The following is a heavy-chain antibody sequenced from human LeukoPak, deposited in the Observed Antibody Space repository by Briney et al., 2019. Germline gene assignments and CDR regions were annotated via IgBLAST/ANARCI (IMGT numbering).Heavy chain of an antibody. V-gene: IGHV1-8*03. J-gene: IGHJ5*02. CDR1: GYTFTSYD. Sequence: AASVKVSCKASGYTFTSYDFNWVRQATGQGLEWMGWMNPNSGNTGYAQKFQGRVTITTDESTSTAYMELSRLRSDDTAVYYCARGAKTGITIFDYWFDPWGQGTLVTVSS. CDR3: ARGAKTGITIFDYWFDP. CDR2: MNPNSGNT. D-gene: IGHD3-3*01.